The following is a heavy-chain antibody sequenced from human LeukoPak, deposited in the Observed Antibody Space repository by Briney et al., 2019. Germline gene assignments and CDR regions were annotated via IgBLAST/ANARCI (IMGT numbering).Heavy chain of an antibody. CDR3: ARDAGGSYYDDY. V-gene: IGHV3-30*04. D-gene: IGHD1-26*01. CDR1: GFIFSSYA. J-gene: IGHJ4*02. Sequence: GGSLRLSCAASGFIFSSYAMHWVRQAPGKGLEWVAVISYDGSNKYYADSVKGRFTISRDNSKNTLYLQMNSLRAEDTAVYYCARDAGGSYYDDYWGQGTLVAVSS. CDR2: ISYDGSNK.